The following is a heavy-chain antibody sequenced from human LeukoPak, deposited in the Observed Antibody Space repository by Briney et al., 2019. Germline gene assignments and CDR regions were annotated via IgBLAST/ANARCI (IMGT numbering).Heavy chain of an antibody. CDR2: ISTSSTYT. D-gene: IGHD3-16*01. J-gene: IGHJ4*02. V-gene: IGHV3-11*06. CDR3: ARGLTITSPLDY. CDR1: GFTFSDYY. Sequence: GGSLRLSCAASGFTFSDYYMSWIRQAPGKGLEWVSYISTSSTYTNYADSVKGRFTISRDNAKNSLYLQMNSLRAEDTAVYYCARGLTITSPLDYWRQGPLLTVSS.